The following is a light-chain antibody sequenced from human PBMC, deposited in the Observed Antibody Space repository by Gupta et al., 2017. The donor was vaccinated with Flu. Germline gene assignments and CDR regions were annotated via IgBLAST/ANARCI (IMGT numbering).Light chain of an antibody. CDR2: EVS. V-gene: IGLV2-14*01. CDR1: NSDFGEYNY. J-gene: IGLJ1*01. Sequence: QSALTQPASVSGSPGQSITISCTATNSDFGEYNYVSWHQQHPGKAPKVIIYEVSRRPSGVSHRFSGSKSGNTASLTISGLQAEDDADYYCSSYTSTSKVFGHGTKVTVL. CDR3: SSYTSTSKV.